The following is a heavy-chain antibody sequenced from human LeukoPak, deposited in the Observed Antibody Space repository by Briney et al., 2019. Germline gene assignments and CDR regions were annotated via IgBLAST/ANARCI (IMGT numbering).Heavy chain of an antibody. V-gene: IGHV3-30*18. J-gene: IGHJ1*01. CDR1: GFTFSSYG. CDR2: ISYDRSNK. CDR3: AKEDVVVITIRYFQH. Sequence: GGSLRLSCAASGFTFSSYGMHWVRQAPGKGLEWVAVISYDRSNKYYADSVKGRFTISRDNSKNTLYLQMNSLRTEDTAIYYCAKEDVVVITIRYFQHWGQGTLVTVSS. D-gene: IGHD3-22*01.